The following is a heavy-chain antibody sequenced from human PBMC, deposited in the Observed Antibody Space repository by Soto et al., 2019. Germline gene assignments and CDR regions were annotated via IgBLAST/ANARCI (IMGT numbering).Heavy chain of an antibody. CDR2: IIPIFGTA. J-gene: IGHJ5*02. D-gene: IGHD2-2*02. V-gene: IGHV1-69*13. CDR3: AKVVVPAAIWGNWFDP. Sequence: GSSVKVSCKACGGTFSSYAISWVGQAPVQGREWMGGIIPIFGTANYAQKFQGRVTITADESTSTAYMELSSLRSEDTAVYYCAKVVVPAAIWGNWFDPAGK. CDR1: GGTFSSYA.